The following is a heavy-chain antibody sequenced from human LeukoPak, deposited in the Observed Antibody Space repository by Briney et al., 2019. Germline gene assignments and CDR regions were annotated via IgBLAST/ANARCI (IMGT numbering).Heavy chain of an antibody. V-gene: IGHV4-59*01. CDR3: ARHRYSSSLFDY. D-gene: IGHD6-13*01. CDR1: GGSISGYY. J-gene: IGHJ4*02. CDR2: IYYSGGT. Sequence: PSETLSLTCIVSGGSISGYYWSWIRQPPGKGLEWIGYIYYSGGTNYNPSLKSRVTISVDTSKNEFSLKLSPVTAADTAVYYCARHRYSSSLFDYWGQGTLVTVSS.